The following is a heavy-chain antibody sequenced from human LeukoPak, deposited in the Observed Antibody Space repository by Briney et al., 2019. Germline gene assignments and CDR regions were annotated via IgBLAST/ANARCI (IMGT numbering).Heavy chain of an antibody. CDR3: AKHVRDSYGSGCFDY. V-gene: IGHV3-23*01. CDR2: ISGSGGST. Sequence: AGSLRLSCAASGFTFSSYAMSWVRQAPGKGLEWVSAISGSGGSTYYADSVKGRFTISRDNSKNTLYLQMNSLRAEDTAVYYCAKHVRDSYGSGCFDYWGQGPLVTVSS. J-gene: IGHJ4*02. D-gene: IGHD3-10*01. CDR1: GFTFSSYA.